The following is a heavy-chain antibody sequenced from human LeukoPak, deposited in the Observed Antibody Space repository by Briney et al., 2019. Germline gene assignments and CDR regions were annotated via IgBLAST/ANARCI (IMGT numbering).Heavy chain of an antibody. CDR3: ARGHDSYYMDV. CDR1: GFTFSSYS. J-gene: IGHJ6*03. Sequence: GGSLRLSCAASGFTFSSYSMNWVRQAPGKGLEWVSSISSSSSYIYYADSVKGRFTISRDNAKNSLYLQMNSLRAEDTAVYYCARGHDSYYMDVWGKGTTVTVSS. CDR2: ISSSSSYI. V-gene: IGHV3-21*01.